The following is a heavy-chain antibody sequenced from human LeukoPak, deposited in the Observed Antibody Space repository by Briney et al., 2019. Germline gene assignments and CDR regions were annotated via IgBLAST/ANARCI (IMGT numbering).Heavy chain of an antibody. Sequence: GGSLRLSCAASGFTFSSYSMNWVRQAPGKGLEWVSYISSSSSTIYYADSAKGRFTISRDNAKNSLYLQMNSLRAEDTAVYYCARENGEYYMDVWGKGTTVTVSS. D-gene: IGHD7-27*01. CDR1: GFTFSSYS. V-gene: IGHV3-48*04. J-gene: IGHJ6*03. CDR3: ARENGEYYMDV. CDR2: ISSSSSTI.